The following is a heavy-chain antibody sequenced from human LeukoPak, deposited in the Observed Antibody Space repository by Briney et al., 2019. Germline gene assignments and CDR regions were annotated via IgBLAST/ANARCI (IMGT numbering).Heavy chain of an antibody. J-gene: IGHJ3*01. CDR1: GVSISGYS. Sequence: SETLSLTCTVSGVSISGYSWNWIRQPPGKGLEWIGYLSNRGSTKYNPSLKSRVTISVDTSKSQFSLKLSSMTAADTAVYYCARGEGGVWGQGTMVTVSS. D-gene: IGHD3-16*01. CDR2: LSNRGST. V-gene: IGHV4-59*08. CDR3: ARGEGGV.